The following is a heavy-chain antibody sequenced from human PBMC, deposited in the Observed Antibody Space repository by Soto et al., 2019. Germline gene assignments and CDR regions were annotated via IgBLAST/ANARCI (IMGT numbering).Heavy chain of an antibody. V-gene: IGHV4-34*01. J-gene: IGHJ4*02. Sequence: SETLSLTCAVYGGSFSGYYWSWIRQPPGKGLEWIGEINHSGSTNYNPSLKSRVTISVDTSKNQFSLKLSSVTAADTAVYYCARGAHSGYYYVGLIDYWGQGTLVTVSS. D-gene: IGHD3-22*01. CDR3: ARGAHSGYYYVGLIDY. CDR2: INHSGST. CDR1: GGSFSGYY.